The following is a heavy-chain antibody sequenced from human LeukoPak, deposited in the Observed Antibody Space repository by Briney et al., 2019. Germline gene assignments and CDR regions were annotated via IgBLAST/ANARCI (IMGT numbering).Heavy chain of an antibody. CDR2: MNPNNGAT. Sequence: ASVKLSCKASGYTFTDNYMHWVRQAPGQGLEWMGWMNPNNGATNYAQKFQGRVTMTRDTSLSTAYMELSRLRSDDTAVYFCARLYNWNYYWGEGTLVTVSS. J-gene: IGHJ4*02. CDR3: ARLYNWNYY. V-gene: IGHV1-2*02. D-gene: IGHD1-7*01. CDR1: GYTFTDNY.